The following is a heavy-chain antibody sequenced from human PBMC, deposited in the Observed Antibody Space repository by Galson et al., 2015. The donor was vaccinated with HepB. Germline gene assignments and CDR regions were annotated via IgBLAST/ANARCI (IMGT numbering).Heavy chain of an antibody. Sequence: SVKVSCKASGYTFNTYGITYVRQAPGQGLEWVGWINPDNGNTKYAQKLQGRVTMTTDTSTSTAYMELRSLRSDDTAVYYCARGPWFGELTGILVLQHWGQGTLVTVSS. D-gene: IGHD3-10*01. V-gene: IGHV1-18*04. CDR2: INPDNGNT. CDR1: GYTFNTYG. CDR3: ARGPWFGELTGILVLQH. J-gene: IGHJ1*01.